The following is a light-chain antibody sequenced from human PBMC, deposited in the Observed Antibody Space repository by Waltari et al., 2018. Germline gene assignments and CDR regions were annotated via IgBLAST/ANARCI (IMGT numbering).Light chain of an antibody. CDR2: DAS. CDR1: NSDVGSSYY. J-gene: IGLJ1*01. CDR3: CSYAGSSTFV. Sequence: QSALTQPASVSGSPGPSITISCTGPNSDVGSSYYVSWYQRHPGKAPKLTLYDASKRPSGVSDRFSGFKSGNTASLTISGLQTEDEAEYFCCSYAGSSTFVFGGGTKVTVL. V-gene: IGLV2-23*01.